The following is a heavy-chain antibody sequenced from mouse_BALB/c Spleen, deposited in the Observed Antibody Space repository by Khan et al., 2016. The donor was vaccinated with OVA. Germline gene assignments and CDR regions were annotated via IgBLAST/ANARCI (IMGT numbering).Heavy chain of an antibody. CDR1: GYTFSTYW. CDR3: ARSGGYDGDY. D-gene: IGHD2-2*01. V-gene: IGHV1-9*01. J-gene: IGHJ2*01. CDR2: ILPGSGTT. Sequence: QLQQSGAELMKPGASVKISCKVTGYTFSTYWIEWVIQRPGHGLEWIGEILPGSGTTNYSEKFKDKATFTADTSSNTVYMQFSSLTSEDSAVYYCARSGGYDGDYWGQGTTLTVSS.